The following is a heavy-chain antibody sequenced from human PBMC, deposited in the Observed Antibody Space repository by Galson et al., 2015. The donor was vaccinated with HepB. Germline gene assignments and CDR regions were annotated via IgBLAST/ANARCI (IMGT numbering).Heavy chain of an antibody. CDR2: IIPIFGTA. CDR1: GGTFSSYA. J-gene: IGHJ3*02. D-gene: IGHD2-15*01. CDR3: ARDGCSGGSCYSLGAFDI. V-gene: IGHV1-69*13. Sequence: SVKVYCKASGGTFSSYAISWVRQAPGQGLEWMGGIIPIFGTANYAQKFQGRVTITADESTSTAYMELSSLRSEDTAVYYCARDGCSGGSCYSLGAFDIWGQGTMVTVSS.